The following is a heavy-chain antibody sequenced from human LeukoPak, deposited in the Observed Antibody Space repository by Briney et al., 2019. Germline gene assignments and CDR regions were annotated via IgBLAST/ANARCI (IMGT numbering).Heavy chain of an antibody. CDR2: INPNSGGT. D-gene: IGHD6-19*01. Sequence: ASVKVSCKASGYTFTGYYMHWVRQAPGQGLEWMGWINPNSGGTNYAQKFQGRVTMTRDTSISTAYMELSRLISDDTAVYYCARAKRIAVAGTPDAFDIWGQGTMVTVSS. CDR3: ARAKRIAVAGTPDAFDI. J-gene: IGHJ3*02. V-gene: IGHV1-2*02. CDR1: GYTFTGYY.